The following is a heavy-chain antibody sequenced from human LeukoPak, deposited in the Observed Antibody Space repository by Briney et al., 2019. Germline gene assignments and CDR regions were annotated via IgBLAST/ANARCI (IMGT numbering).Heavy chain of an antibody. CDR1: GFTFSSYG. CDR2: IWYDGTNK. V-gene: IGHV3-33*01. J-gene: IGHJ4*02. D-gene: IGHD5-12*01. CDR3: ARDHYGGYAYSDY. Sequence: GGSLRLSCVASGFTFSSYGMHWVRQAPGKRLEWVAVIWYDGTNKYYADSVKGRFTISRDNSKNTLYLQMNSLRAEDTAVYYCARDHYGGYAYSDYWGQGALVIVSS.